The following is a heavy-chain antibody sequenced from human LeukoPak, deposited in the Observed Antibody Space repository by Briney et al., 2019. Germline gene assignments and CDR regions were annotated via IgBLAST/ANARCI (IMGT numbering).Heavy chain of an antibody. Sequence: SETLSLTCAAYGGSFSGYYWSWIRQPAGKGREWIGRIYTTGNTDYNPSLKSRVTMSVDTSKNQFSLNLSSVTAADTAVHYCARDARGWSGFDYWGQGTLVTVSS. V-gene: IGHV4-4*07. D-gene: IGHD3-3*01. CDR2: IYTTGNT. J-gene: IGHJ4*02. CDR3: ARDARGWSGFDY. CDR1: GGSFSGYY.